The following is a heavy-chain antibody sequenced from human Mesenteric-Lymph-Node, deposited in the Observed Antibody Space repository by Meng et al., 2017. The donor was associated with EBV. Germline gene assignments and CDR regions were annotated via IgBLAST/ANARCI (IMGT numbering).Heavy chain of an antibody. D-gene: IGHD3-10*01. CDR1: GGSFSDYH. V-gene: IGHV4-34*01. CDR2: IKHGRST. J-gene: IGHJ4*02. CDR3: ARIRANSGSGGYDSGFDY. Sequence: QGHLQQWGAGLLKPSQTLSLPCAGYGGSFSDYHWSWIRQPPGKGLEWIGEIKHGRSTSYNPSLKSRVTISVDTSKNQFSLKLSSVTAADTAVYYCARIRANSGSGGYDSGFDYWGQGTLVTVSS.